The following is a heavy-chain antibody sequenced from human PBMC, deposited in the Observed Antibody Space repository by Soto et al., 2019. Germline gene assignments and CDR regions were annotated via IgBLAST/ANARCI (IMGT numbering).Heavy chain of an antibody. Sequence: PSETLSLTCAVYGGSFSGYYWSWIRQPPGKGLEWIGEINHSGSTNYNPSLKSRVTISVDTSKNQFSLKLSSVTAADTAVYYCARLDYHRKYDYWGQGTLVTSPQ. V-gene: IGHV4-34*01. CDR2: INHSGST. CDR1: GGSFSGYY. CDR3: ARLDYHRKYDY. D-gene: IGHD4-17*01. J-gene: IGHJ4*02.